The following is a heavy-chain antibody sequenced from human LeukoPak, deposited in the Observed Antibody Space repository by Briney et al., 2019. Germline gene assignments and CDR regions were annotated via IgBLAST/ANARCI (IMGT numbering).Heavy chain of an antibody. CDR1: GFTLSSYV. D-gene: IGHD2-2*01. CDR3: AKGGYCSSTSCYVGWFDP. Sequence: PGGSLRISCATSGFTLSSYVLNWVRQAPGKGLELVSVISGGGGSTYYADSVKGRFTISRDNSKNTLFLQMNSLRAEDTAVYYCAKGGYCSSTSCYVGWFDPWGQGTLVTVSS. CDR2: ISGGGGST. J-gene: IGHJ5*02. V-gene: IGHV3-23*01.